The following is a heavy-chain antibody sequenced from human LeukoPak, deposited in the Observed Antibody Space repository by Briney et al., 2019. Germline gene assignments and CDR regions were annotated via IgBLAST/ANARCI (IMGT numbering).Heavy chain of an antibody. J-gene: IGHJ4*02. CDR2: ISGSDGST. CDR3: AKGESHPKYYFDY. D-gene: IGHD3-10*01. CDR1: GFTFSTYA. Sequence: GGSLRLSCAASGFTFSTYAMRWVRQAPGKGLEWVSGISGSDGSTYYADSVKGRFTISRDNSKNTLYLQINSLRAEDTAVYYCAKGESHPKYYFDYWGQGTLVTVSS. V-gene: IGHV3-23*01.